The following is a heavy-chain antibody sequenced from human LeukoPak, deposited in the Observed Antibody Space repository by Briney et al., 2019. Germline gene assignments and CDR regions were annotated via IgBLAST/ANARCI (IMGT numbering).Heavy chain of an antibody. Sequence: PGGSLRLSCAASGFTFSSYAMSWVRQAPGKGLEWVSAISGSGGSTYYADSVKGRFTISRDNSKNTLYLQMNNLRAEDTAVYYCAKDPYYYYASPESWFDPWGQGTLVTVSS. CDR1: GFTFSSYA. V-gene: IGHV3-23*01. CDR2: ISGSGGST. CDR3: AKDPYYYYASPESWFDP. J-gene: IGHJ5*02. D-gene: IGHD3-10*01.